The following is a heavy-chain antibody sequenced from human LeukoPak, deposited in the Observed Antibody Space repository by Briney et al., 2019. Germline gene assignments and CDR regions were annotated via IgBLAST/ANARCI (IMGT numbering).Heavy chain of an antibody. Sequence: SETLSLTCTVSGYSISSGYYWGWIRQPPGKGLEWIGSIYHSGSTYYNPSLKSRVTISVDTSKNQFSLKLSSVTAADTAVYYCAREGDHFGDLQVWGQGTLVTVSS. CDR2: IYHSGST. CDR3: AREGDHFGDLQV. V-gene: IGHV4-38-2*02. J-gene: IGHJ4*02. D-gene: IGHD3-10*01. CDR1: GYSISSGYY.